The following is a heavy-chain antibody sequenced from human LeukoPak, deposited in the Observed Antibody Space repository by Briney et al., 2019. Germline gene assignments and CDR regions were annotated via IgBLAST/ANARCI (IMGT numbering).Heavy chain of an antibody. CDR1: GFTFGDYA. CDR2: IRSKTYDGTT. D-gene: IGHD6-13*01. Sequence: GGSLRLSCTASGFTFGDYAMSWVRQAPGKGLEWVGFIRSKTYDGTTEYAASVKGRFTISRDDSKRIAYLQMNSLKTEDTAVYYCTRTYSSSWYFDYWGQGTLVTVSS. J-gene: IGHJ4*02. V-gene: IGHV3-49*04. CDR3: TRTYSSSWYFDY.